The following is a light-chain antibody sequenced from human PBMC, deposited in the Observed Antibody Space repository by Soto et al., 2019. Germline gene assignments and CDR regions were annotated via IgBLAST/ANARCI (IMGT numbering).Light chain of an antibody. V-gene: IGKV3-20*01. CDR2: GTS. CDR3: QQSYSPPPT. J-gene: IGKJ2*01. Sequence: VLSQSPGRLSLSPGERATLSCRASQSVPSTHFAWYQQKSGQPPRLLISGTSNRPTGIPDRFSGSGSGRDFTLTISRLEPEDFATYYCQQSYSPPPTFGQGTKLEIK. CDR1: QSVPSTH.